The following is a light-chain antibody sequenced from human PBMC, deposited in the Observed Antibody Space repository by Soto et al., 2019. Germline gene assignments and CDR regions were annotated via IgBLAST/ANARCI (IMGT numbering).Light chain of an antibody. V-gene: IGKV3-20*01. J-gene: IGKJ1*01. CDR3: QPYGSSPRT. CDR2: GAS. CDR1: QSVSSSY. Sequence: EIVLTQSPGTLSLSPGERATLSCRASQSVSSSYLAWYQQKPGQAPRLLIYGASSRATGIPDRFSGSGSGTDFTLTISRLETEDFAVYYCQPYGSSPRTFGQGTKVDIK.